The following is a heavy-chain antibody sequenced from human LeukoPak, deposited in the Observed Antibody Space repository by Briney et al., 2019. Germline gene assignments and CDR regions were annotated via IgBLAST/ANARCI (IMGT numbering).Heavy chain of an antibody. D-gene: IGHD3-22*01. Sequence: PSETLSLTCTVSGVSISSYYWSWIRQPPGKGLEWIGYIYYSGSTNYNPSLKSRVTISVDTSKNQFSLKLSSVTAADTAVYYCARKKDSSGYYRNAFDIWGQGTMVTVSS. CDR1: GVSISSYY. CDR2: IYYSGST. V-gene: IGHV4-59*01. CDR3: ARKKDSSGYYRNAFDI. J-gene: IGHJ3*02.